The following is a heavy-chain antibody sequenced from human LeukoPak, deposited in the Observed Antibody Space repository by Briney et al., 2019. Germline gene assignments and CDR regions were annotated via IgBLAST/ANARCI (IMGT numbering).Heavy chain of an antibody. J-gene: IGHJ4*02. Sequence: ASVKVSCKTSGYTFTNYDISWVRQAPGQGLEWMGWIRAYNGNTEYAQSVQGRVTMTTDTSTSTAYMELRSLRSDDTAVYYCARDLSDDSGNYDHYFDYWGQGTLVTVSS. CDR2: IRAYNGNT. D-gene: IGHD3-22*01. CDR1: GYTFTNYD. CDR3: ARDLSDDSGNYDHYFDY. V-gene: IGHV1-18*01.